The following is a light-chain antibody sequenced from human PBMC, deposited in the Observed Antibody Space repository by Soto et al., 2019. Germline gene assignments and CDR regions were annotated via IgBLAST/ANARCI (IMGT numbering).Light chain of an antibody. CDR1: SSNIAANS. CDR3: GAWDNRLTVYV. Sequence: QSVLTQPPSVSAAPGQEVTISCSGSSSNIAANSVSWYQHLPGTAPKLLIYDSDRRPSGIPARFSGSKSGTSATLGITGLQTGEEADYYCGAWDNRLTVYVFGSGTKLTVL. V-gene: IGLV1-51*01. CDR2: DSD. J-gene: IGLJ1*01.